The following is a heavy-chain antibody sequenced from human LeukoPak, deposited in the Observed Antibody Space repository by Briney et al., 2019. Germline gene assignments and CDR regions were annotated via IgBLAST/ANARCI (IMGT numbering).Heavy chain of an antibody. Sequence: PGGSLRLSCAASGFIFSSHWMSWVRQAPGKGLEWVANINLEGTDKNYVDSVKGRFTISRDNAKNSLYLQMSSLSADDTAMYNCSRSGSYFSKWGQGTLVAVSS. J-gene: IGHJ4*02. CDR1: GFIFSSHW. CDR2: INLEGTDK. V-gene: IGHV3-7*01. CDR3: SRSGSYFSK. D-gene: IGHD1-26*01.